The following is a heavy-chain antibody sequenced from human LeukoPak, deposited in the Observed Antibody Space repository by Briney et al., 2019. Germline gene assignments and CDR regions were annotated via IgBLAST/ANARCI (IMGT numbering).Heavy chain of an antibody. D-gene: IGHD3-3*01. CDR3: ARLRFTIFGVVTKAYFDY. Sequence: PSETLSLTCTVSGGSISSYYWSWIRQPPGKGLEWIGYIYYSGSTNYNPSLKSRVTISVDTSKNQFSLKLSSVTAADTAEYYCARLRFTIFGVVTKAYFDYWGQGTLVTVSS. J-gene: IGHJ4*02. CDR2: IYYSGST. V-gene: IGHV4-59*08. CDR1: GGSISSYY.